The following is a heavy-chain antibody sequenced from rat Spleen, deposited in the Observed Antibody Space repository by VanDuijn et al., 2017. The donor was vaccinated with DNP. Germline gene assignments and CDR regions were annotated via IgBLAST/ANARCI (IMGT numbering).Heavy chain of an antibody. CDR1: GFTFSDYN. Sequence: EVQLVESGGGLVQPGRSLKLSCAASGFTFSDYNMAWVRQAPEKGLEWVATISYDGSSTYYRDSVKGRFTLSRDNAKSTLYLQMNSLKSEDTATYYCARPNWEGWYFDFWGPGTMVTVSS. CDR2: ISYDGSST. V-gene: IGHV5-7*01. D-gene: IGHD5-1*01. J-gene: IGHJ1*01. CDR3: ARPNWEGWYFDF.